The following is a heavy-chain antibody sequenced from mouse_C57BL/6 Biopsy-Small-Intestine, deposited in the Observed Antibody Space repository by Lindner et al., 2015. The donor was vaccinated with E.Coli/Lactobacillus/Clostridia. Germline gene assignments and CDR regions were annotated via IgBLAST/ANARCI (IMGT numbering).Heavy chain of an antibody. D-gene: IGHD1-1*01. CDR1: GYIFTSYW. CDR2: INPSSGYT. J-gene: IGHJ2*01. Sequence: VQLQESGAEQAKPGASVKLSCKASGYIFTSYWMHWVKQRPGQGLEWIGYINPSSGYTKYNQKFKDKATLTADTSSSTAYMQLSSLTYEDSAVYYCARGYGSRLGDYYFDYWGQGTTLTVSS. CDR3: ARGYGSRLGDYYFDY. V-gene: IGHV1-7*01.